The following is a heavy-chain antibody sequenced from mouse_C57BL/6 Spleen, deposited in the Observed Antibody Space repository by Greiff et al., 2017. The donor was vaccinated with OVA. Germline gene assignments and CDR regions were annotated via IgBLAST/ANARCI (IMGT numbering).Heavy chain of an antibody. J-gene: IGHJ4*01. CDR2: IYPSDSET. CDR1: GYTFTSYW. D-gene: IGHD1-1*01. Sequence: QVQLQQPGAELVRPGSSVKLSCKASGYTFTSYWMDWVKQRPGQGLEWIGNIYPSDSETHYNQKFKDKATLTVDKSSSTAYMQLSSLTSEDSAVYYCARRGSSHYAMDYWGQGTSVTVSS. CDR3: ARRGSSHYAMDY. V-gene: IGHV1-61*01.